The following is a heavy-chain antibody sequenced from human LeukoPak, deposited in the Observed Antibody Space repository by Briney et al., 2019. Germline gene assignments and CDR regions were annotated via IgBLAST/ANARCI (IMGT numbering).Heavy chain of an antibody. CDR3: ARGGIPTGPYYYFYYMDV. J-gene: IGHJ6*03. D-gene: IGHD3-10*01. CDR1: GFTFSRNV. CDR2: ISYDGNNK. Sequence: PGGSLRLSCAASGFTFSRNVMHWVRQAPGKGLEWGALISYDGNNKFYADSVKGRFTISRDNSRNTLYLQMNSLRGEDAAVYSCARGGIPTGPYYYFYYMDVWGKGTAVTVSS. V-gene: IGHV3-30*01.